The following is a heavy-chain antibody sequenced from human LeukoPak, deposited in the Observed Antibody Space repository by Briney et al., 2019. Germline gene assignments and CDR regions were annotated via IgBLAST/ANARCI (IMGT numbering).Heavy chain of an antibody. CDR2: IYTSGST. J-gene: IGHJ4*02. D-gene: IGHD3/OR15-3a*01. Sequence: NPSETLSLTCTVSGGSISNFYWSWIRQPAGQALEWIGRIYTSGSTNYNPSLTSRVTMSVDTSKNQFSLKLSSVTAADTAVFYCARRVGLGKYYFDYWGQGALVTVSS. V-gene: IGHV4-4*07. CDR3: ARRVGLGKYYFDY. CDR1: GGSISNFY.